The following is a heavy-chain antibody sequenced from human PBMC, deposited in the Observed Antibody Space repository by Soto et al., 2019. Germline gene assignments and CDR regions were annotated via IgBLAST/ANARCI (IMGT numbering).Heavy chain of an antibody. J-gene: IGHJ4*02. V-gene: IGHV3-23*01. CDR2: ISSGGGST. CDR1: GITFSNYA. Sequence: PGGSLRLSCAAAGITFSNYAMSWVRQAPGKGLEWISAISSGGGSTYYAASVKGRFAISRDNSKNTLYLQMDSLRADDTAIYYCAKARDCSDTRCYGPEFDYWGQGTLVTVSS. CDR3: AKARDCSDTRCYGPEFDY. D-gene: IGHD2-2*01.